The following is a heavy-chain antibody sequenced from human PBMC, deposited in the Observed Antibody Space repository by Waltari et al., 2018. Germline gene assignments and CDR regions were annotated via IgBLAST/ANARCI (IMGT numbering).Heavy chain of an antibody. CDR1: GFTFSSYA. CDR2: ISGSGGST. D-gene: IGHD6-13*01. J-gene: IGHJ6*02. Sequence: EVQLVESGGGLVQPGGSLRLSCAASGFTFSSYAMSWVRQAPGKGLEWVSAISGSGGSTYYADSVKGRFTISRDNSKNTLYLQMNSLRAEDTAVYYCAKRSGRQQLVLTYYYGMDVWGQGTTVTVSS. V-gene: IGHV3-23*04. CDR3: AKRSGRQQLVLTYYYGMDV.